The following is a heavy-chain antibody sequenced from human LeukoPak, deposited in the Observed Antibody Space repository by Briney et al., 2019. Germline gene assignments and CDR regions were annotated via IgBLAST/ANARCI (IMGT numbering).Heavy chain of an antibody. CDR2: IYNSGTN. J-gene: IGHJ6*02. CDR1: GGSISSGSYY. D-gene: IGHD3-3*01. CDR3: ASSTINYDFSSGPTAPYSYYGMDV. V-gene: IGHV4-61*02. Sequence: SQTLSLTCTVSGGSISSGSYYWSWLRQPAGKGLEGIGRIYNSGTNNYNPSLKSRVTISVDTSKNQSSLKLSSVTAADTAVYYCASSTINYDFSSGPTAPYSYYGMDVWGQGTTVTVSS.